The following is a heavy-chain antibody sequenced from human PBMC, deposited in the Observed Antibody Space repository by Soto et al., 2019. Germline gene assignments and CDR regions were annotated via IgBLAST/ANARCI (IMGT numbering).Heavy chain of an antibody. CDR1: GYTFTSYG. V-gene: IGHV1-18*01. Sequence: QVQLVQSGAEVKKPGASVKVSCKASGYTFTSYGLSGVRQAPGQGLEWMGWISAYNGNTNYAQTLQGRVTMTTDTSTSPASMELRSLRSDATAVYYCSRSGGARDNWLAPWGQGTLVTVYS. CDR3: SRSGGARDNWLAP. CDR2: ISAYNGNT. D-gene: IGHD1-26*01. J-gene: IGHJ5*02.